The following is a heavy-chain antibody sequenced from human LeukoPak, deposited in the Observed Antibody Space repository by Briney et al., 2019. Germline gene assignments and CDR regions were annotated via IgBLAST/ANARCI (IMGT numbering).Heavy chain of an antibody. CDR1: GFTLSSYS. CDR3: ARDPLHYYDSRKYYFDY. J-gene: IGHJ4*02. Sequence: GGSLRLSCAASGFTLSSYSMNWVRQAPGKGLEWVSSISSSSSYIYYADSVKGRFTISRDNAKNSLYLQMNSLRAEDTAVYYCARDPLHYYDSRKYYFDYWGQGTLVTVSS. V-gene: IGHV3-21*01. CDR2: ISSSSSYI. D-gene: IGHD3-22*01.